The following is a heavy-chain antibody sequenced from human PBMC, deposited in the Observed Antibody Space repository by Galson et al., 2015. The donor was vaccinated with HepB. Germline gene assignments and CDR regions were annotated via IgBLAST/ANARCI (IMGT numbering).Heavy chain of an antibody. CDR2: ISYDGDNK. D-gene: IGHD5-24*01. CDR3: AKDRHRGKWLQPTYFDL. CDR1: GFVFSSYG. J-gene: IGHJ4*02. Sequence: SLRLSCAVSGFVFSSYGMHWVRQAPGKGLEWVALISYDGDNKYYSDSAKGRFTISRDNSNSTLYLQMNTLRPEDTAVYYCAKDRHRGKWLQPTYFDLWGQGTLVTVSS. V-gene: IGHV3-30*18.